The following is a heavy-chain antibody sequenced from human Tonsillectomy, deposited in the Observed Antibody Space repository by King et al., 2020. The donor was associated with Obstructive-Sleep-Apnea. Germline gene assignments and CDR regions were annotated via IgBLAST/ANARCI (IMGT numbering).Heavy chain of an antibody. CDR2: IRGKTYGGTT. D-gene: IGHD2-15*01. V-gene: IGHV3-49*03. J-gene: IGHJ6*02. CDR3: TCIVVVVAARHYYYYGMDV. CDR1: GFTSDDYA. Sequence: VQLVESGGGLVQPGRSLRLSCTASGFTSDDYAMSWFRQAPGKGLEWVGFIRGKTYGGTTEYGASVKGRFTISRDDSKSIVYLQMNSLKNEDTAVYYCTCIVVVVAARHYYYYGMDVWGQGTTVTASS.